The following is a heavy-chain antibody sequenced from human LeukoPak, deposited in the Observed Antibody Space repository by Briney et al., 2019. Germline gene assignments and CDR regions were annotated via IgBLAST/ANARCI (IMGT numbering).Heavy chain of an antibody. CDR3: ARDTGRYGSGRRDFDY. D-gene: IGHD3-10*01. CDR2: IIPIFGTA. V-gene: IGHV1-69*06. Sequence: ASVKVSCKASGYTFTSYGISWVRQAPGQGLEWMGGIIPIFGTANYAQKFQGRVTITADKSTSTAYMELSRLRSDDTAVYYCARDTGRYGSGRRDFDYWGQGTLVTVSS. J-gene: IGHJ4*02. CDR1: GYTFTSYG.